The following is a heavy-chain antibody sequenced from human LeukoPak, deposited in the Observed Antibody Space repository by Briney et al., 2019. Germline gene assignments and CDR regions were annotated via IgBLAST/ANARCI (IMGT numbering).Heavy chain of an antibody. CDR3: ARSYFDAAYNWFDP. J-gene: IGHJ5*02. CDR2: IYHSGST. D-gene: IGHD2/OR15-2a*01. V-gene: IGHV4-59*11. Sequence: SETLSLTCTVSGGSISSHYWSWIRQPPGKGLEWIGYIYHSGSTNYNPSLKSRVTISGDTSKNQFSLKLSSVTAADTAVYYCARSYFDAAYNWFDPWGQGTLVTVSS. CDR1: GGSISSHY.